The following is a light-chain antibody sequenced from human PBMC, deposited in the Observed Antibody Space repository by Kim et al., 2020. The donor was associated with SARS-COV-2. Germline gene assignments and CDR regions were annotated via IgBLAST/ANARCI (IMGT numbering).Light chain of an antibody. CDR3: QQYNSHPYT. V-gene: IGKV1-5*03. CDR2: KAS. J-gene: IGKJ2*01. Sequence: DIQMTQSPSSLSASVGDRVTITCRASQSISSWLAWYQQKPGKAPKLLIYKASSLESGVPSRFSGSGSGTEFTLTISSLQPDDFATYCHQQYNSHPYTFGQGTKLEI. CDR1: QSISSW.